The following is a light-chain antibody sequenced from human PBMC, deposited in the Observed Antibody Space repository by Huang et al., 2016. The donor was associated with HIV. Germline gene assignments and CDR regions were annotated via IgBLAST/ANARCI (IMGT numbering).Light chain of an antibody. J-gene: IGKJ1*01. CDR1: QDIANY. CDR3: QQYDSLPPWT. CDR2: DAS. V-gene: IGKV1-33*01. Sequence: DIQMTQSPSSLSASVGDRVTISCQASQDIANYLNWYPQKPGQAPKLLIYDASTLQTGVPERVSGSGSGTDFSFTISSLQPEDIATYYCQQYDSLPPWTFGQGTKVEIQ.